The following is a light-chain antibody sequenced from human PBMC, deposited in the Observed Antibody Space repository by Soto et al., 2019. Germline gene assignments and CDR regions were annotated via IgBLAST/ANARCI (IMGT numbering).Light chain of an antibody. CDR1: SSDVGDYNY. J-gene: IGLJ3*02. V-gene: IGLV2-14*01. CDR3: SSFRSVGTWV. Sequence: QSALTQPASVSGSPGQSITISCTGTSSDVGDYNYVSWYQYHPGKAPKLLIYKVSDRPSGVSNRFSGSKSGSTASLTISGFQAEDEADYYCSSFRSVGTWVFGGGTKVTVL. CDR2: KVS.